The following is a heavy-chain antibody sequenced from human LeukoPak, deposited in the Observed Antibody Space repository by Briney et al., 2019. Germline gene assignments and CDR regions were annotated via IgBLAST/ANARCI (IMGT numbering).Heavy chain of an antibody. D-gene: IGHD2-21*01. CDR2: SGSP. Sequence: SETLSLTCSVSGDSVSSAGYHWSWIRQAPGKGLEWIGHSGSPSYNPSLKSRVMISIDTSKNQFSLKVSTVTAADTAVYYCTTYYVGEGGRGHWGPGTLVTVSS. V-gene: IGHV4-61*08. CDR3: TTYYVGEGGRGH. J-gene: IGHJ4*02. CDR1: GDSVSSAGYH.